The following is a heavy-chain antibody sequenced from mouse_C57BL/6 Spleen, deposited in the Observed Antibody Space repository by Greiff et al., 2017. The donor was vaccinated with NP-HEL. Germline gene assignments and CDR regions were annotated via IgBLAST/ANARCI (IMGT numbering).Heavy chain of an antibody. V-gene: IGHV1-55*01. J-gene: IGHJ1*03. CDR1: GYTFTSYW. Sequence: VQLQQSGAELVKPGASVKMSCKASGYTFTSYWITWVKQRPGQGLEWIGDIYPGSGSTNYNEKFKSKATLTVDTSSSTAYMQLSSLTSVDSAVYYVAREEVIYGRWYFDDWGKGTTVTVSS. D-gene: IGHD1-1*02. CDR2: IYPGSGST. CDR3: AREEVIYGRWYFDD.